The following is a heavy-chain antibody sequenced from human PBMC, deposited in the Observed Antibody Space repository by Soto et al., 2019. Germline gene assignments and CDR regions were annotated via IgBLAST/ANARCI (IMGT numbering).Heavy chain of an antibody. J-gene: IGHJ5*02. CDR1: GFTFGDYA. D-gene: IGHD5-12*01. V-gene: IGHV3-49*03. Sequence: EVQLVESGGGLVQPGRSLGLSCTASGFTFGDYAMTWFRQAPGKGLEWVGFISSKRYGGTAEYATSVKGRFTISRDDSKSIAYLKMNSLKTEYTAVYFCRRLPPSIYRDSPFDPWGQGTLVIVSS. CDR2: ISSKRYGGTA. CDR3: RRLPPSIYRDSPFDP.